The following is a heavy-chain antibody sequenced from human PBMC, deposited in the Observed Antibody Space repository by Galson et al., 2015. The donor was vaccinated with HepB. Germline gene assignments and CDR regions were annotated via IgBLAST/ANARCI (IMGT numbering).Heavy chain of an antibody. CDR2: ISSSSSTI. Sequence: SLRLSCAASGFTFSSYSMNWVRQAPGKGLEWVSYISSSSSTIYYADSVKGRFTISRDNAKNSLYLQMNSLRDEDTAVYYCARDHRMYQKYYYYGMDVWGQGTTVTVSS. CDR3: ARDHRMYQKYYYYGMDV. J-gene: IGHJ6*02. V-gene: IGHV3-48*02. D-gene: IGHD2-2*01. CDR1: GFTFSSYS.